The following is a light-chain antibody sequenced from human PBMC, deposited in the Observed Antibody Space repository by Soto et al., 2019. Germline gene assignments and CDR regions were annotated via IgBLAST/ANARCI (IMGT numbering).Light chain of an antibody. CDR3: RSYTNKDTLL. Sequence: QSVLTQPASVSGSPGQSITISCTGTSSDVGGYDHVSWYQQHPGKAPKLIIYDVTVRPSGISPRFSGSTSDNTASLAVSGLQPEDEADYYCRSYTNKDTLLFGGGTKLTVL. V-gene: IGLV2-14*03. J-gene: IGLJ3*02. CDR1: SSDVGGYDH. CDR2: DVT.